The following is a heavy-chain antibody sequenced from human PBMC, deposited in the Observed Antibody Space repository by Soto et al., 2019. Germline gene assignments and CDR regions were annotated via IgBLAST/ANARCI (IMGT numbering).Heavy chain of an antibody. J-gene: IGHJ3*02. Sequence: SLRLSCAASGFPFSSYAMHWVRQAPGKGLEWVAVISYDGSNKYYADSVKGRFTISRDNSKNTLYLQMNSLRAEDTAVYYCARDKYYYDSSGHDDAFDIWGQGTMVTVSS. CDR1: GFPFSSYA. CDR3: ARDKYYYDSSGHDDAFDI. CDR2: ISYDGSNK. D-gene: IGHD3-22*01. V-gene: IGHV3-30-3*01.